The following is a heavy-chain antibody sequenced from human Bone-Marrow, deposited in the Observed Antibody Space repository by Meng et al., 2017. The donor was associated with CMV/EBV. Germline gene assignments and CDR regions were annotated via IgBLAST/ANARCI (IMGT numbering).Heavy chain of an antibody. CDR2: IYYSGST. CDR3: AKVGYSSTPGIDY. Sequence: SETLSLTCTVSGGSITSSDYYWGWIRQPPGKGLEWIGSIYYSGSTYYNPSLKSRVTISVDTSKNQFSLKLSPVTAADTAVYYCAKVGYSSTPGIDYWGQGTLVTVSS. CDR1: GGSITSSDYY. D-gene: IGHD6-19*01. V-gene: IGHV4-39*07. J-gene: IGHJ4*02.